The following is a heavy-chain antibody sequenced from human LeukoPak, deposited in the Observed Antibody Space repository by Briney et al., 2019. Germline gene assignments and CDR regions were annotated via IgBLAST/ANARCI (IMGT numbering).Heavy chain of an antibody. CDR1: GFTFSSYW. J-gene: IGHJ4*02. V-gene: IGHV3-7*01. CDR3: ARDRGGYYFDY. D-gene: IGHD3-10*01. CDR2: IKQDGSEK. Sequence: PGGSLRLSCAASGFTFSSYWMSWVRQAPGKGLQWVANIKQDGSEKYYVDSVKGRFTISRDNAKNSLYLQMNSLRAEDTAVYYCARDRGGYYFDYWGQGTLVTVSS.